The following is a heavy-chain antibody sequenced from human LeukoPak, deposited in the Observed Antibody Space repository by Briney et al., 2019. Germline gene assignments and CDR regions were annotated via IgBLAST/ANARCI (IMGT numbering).Heavy chain of an antibody. J-gene: IGHJ6*02. CDR2: ISAYNGNT. D-gene: IGHD3-22*01. V-gene: IGHV1-18*01. CDR1: GYTFTSYG. CDR3: AREVYYYDSSGYEPYYYGMDV. Sequence: ASVEVSCKASGYTFTSYGISWVRQTPGQGLEWMGWISAYNGNTNYAQKLQGRVTMTTDTSTSTAYMELRSLRSDDTAVYYCAREVYYYDSSGYEPYYYGMDVWGQGTTVTVSS.